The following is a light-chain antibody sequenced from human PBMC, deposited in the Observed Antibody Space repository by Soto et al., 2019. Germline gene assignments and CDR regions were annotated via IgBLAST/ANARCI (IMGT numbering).Light chain of an antibody. J-gene: IGKJ1*01. CDR3: AQRVWPWT. V-gene: IGKV3-11*01. CDR2: DAS. Sequence: EIVLTQSPATLSLSPGERATLSCRASQSVSSQLAWYQHKPRQPPRLLIYDASNRATGIHGMCSGSGARTDFPLTISNLEHEDLAVYCRAQRVWPWTVGQGTKVDIK. CDR1: QSVSSQ.